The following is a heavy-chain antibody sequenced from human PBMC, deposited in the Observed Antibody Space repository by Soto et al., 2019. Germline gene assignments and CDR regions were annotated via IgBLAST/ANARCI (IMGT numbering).Heavy chain of an antibody. D-gene: IGHD1-26*01. CDR1: GYTFTSYG. J-gene: IGHJ4*02. CDR2: ISAYNGNT. V-gene: IGHV1-18*01. Sequence: QVQLVQSGAEVKKPGASVKVSCKASGYTFTSYGISWVRQAPGQGLEWMGWISAYNGNTKYAQKLQGRATTTPDTSPSTANMELRSMRSDDTAVYYCARDLGGSYYAPVDYWGQGTLVTVSS. CDR3: ARDLGGSYYAPVDY.